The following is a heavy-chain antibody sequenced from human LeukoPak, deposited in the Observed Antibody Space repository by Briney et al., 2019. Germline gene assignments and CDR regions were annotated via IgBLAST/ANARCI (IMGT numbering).Heavy chain of an antibody. J-gene: IGHJ4*02. CDR2: IYYSGST. CDR1: GGSISGYY. D-gene: IGHD6-25*01. V-gene: IGHV4-59*08. CDR3: AAGRAADY. Sequence: PSETLSLTCTVSGGSISGYYWSWIRQPPGKGLEWIGYIYYSGSTNYNPSLKSRVTISVDTSKNQFSLKLSSVTAADTAVYYCAAGRAADYWGLGTLVTVSS.